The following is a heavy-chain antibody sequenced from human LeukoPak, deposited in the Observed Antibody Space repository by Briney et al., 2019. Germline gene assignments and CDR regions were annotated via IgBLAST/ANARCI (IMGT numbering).Heavy chain of an antibody. Sequence: SETLSLTYAVYGGSFSGYYWSWIRQPPGKGLEWIGEINHSGSTNYNPSLKSRVTISVDTSKNQFSLKLSSVTAADTAVYYCARGQQQLALTVYYYGMDVWGQGTTVTVSS. D-gene: IGHD6-13*01. CDR1: GGSFSGYY. CDR3: ARGQQQLALTVYYYGMDV. CDR2: INHSGST. J-gene: IGHJ6*02. V-gene: IGHV4-34*01.